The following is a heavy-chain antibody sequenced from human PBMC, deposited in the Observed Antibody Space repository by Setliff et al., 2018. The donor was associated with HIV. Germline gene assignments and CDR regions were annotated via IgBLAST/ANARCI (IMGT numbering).Heavy chain of an antibody. Sequence: HSGGSLRLSCAASGFTFSGSAIHWVRRASGKGLEWVGRIKTKPSNYATAYGASMKGRFTISRDDSKNTAYLQLNSLKAEDTAVYYCTASADGDCATTSCTNWFDPWGQGTLVTVSS. D-gene: IGHD2-2*01. J-gene: IGHJ5*02. CDR1: GFTFSGSA. V-gene: IGHV3-73*01. CDR3: TASADGDCATTSCTNWFDP. CDR2: IKTKPSNYAT.